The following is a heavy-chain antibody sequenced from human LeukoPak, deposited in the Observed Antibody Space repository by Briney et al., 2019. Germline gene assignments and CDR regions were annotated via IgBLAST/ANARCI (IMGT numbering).Heavy chain of an antibody. CDR3: ARGGYDILIGYTVFDY. Sequence: SETLSLTCTVSGGSISSSSYYWGWIRQPPGKGLEWIGSIYYSGSTYYNPSLKSRVTISVDTSKNQFSLKLSSVTAADTAVYYCARGGYDILIGYTVFDYWGQGTLVTVSS. CDR1: GGSISSSSYY. CDR2: IYYSGST. J-gene: IGHJ4*02. V-gene: IGHV4-39*07. D-gene: IGHD3-9*01.